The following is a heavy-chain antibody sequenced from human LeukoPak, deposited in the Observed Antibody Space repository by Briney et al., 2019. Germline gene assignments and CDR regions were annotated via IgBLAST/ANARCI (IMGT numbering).Heavy chain of an antibody. CDR1: GFTFSDYY. V-gene: IGHV3-11*01. CDR2: ISSSGSTI. CDR3: ARVPSSSWEDYGIDV. D-gene: IGHD1-26*01. Sequence: GGSLRLSCAASGFTFSDYYMSWIRQAPGKGLEWVSYISSSGSTIYYADSVKGRFTISRDNAKNSLYLQMNSLRAEDTAVYYCARVPSSSWEDYGIDVWGQGTTVTVSS. J-gene: IGHJ6*02.